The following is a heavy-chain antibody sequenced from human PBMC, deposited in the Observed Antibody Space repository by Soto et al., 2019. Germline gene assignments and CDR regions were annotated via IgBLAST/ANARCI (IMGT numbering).Heavy chain of an antibody. CDR1: GDSVSSNSAS. Sequence: SQTLSLTCAISGDSVSSNSASWNWIRQSPSRGLEWLGRTYYRSKWYNDYAVSVKSRITINPDTSKNQFSLQLNSVTPDDTAVYYCANFPSCSSSTCLDYWGRGTLVTVSS. J-gene: IGHJ4*02. CDR3: ANFPSCSSSTCLDY. CDR2: TYYRSKWYN. D-gene: IGHD2-15*01. V-gene: IGHV6-1*01.